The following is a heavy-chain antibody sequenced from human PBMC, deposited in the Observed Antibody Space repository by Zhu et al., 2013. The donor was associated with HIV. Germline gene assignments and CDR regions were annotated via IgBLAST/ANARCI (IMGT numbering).Heavy chain of an antibody. Sequence: QVQLVQSGAEVKKPGASVKVSCKAFGYTFTSYYINWVRQAPGQGPEWMGFINPSGGSTSYAQKFQGRVTMTSDTSTSTVYMELSSLRSEDTAVYYCGRNVDSGFDYWGQGTLVTVSS. J-gene: IGHJ4*02. V-gene: IGHV1-46*03. D-gene: IGHD6-19*01. CDR1: GYTFTSYY. CDR2: INPSGGST. CDR3: GRNVDSGFDY.